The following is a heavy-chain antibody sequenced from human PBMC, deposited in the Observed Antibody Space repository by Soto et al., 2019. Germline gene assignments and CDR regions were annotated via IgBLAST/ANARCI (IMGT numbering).Heavy chain of an antibody. J-gene: IGHJ5*02. V-gene: IGHV3-21*01. CDR1: GFTFSSYS. CDR2: ISSSSSYI. CDR3: AREDTAEGFNWFDP. D-gene: IGHD5-18*01. Sequence: EVQLVESGGGLVKPGGSLRLSCAASGFTFSSYSMNWVRQAPGKGLEWVSSISSSSSYIYYADSVKGRFTISRDNAKNSLYLQMNSLRAEDTAVYYCAREDTAEGFNWFDPWGQGTLVTVSS.